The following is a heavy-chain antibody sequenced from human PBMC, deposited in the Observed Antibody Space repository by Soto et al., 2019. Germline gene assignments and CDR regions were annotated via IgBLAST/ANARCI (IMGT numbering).Heavy chain of an antibody. V-gene: IGHV4-39*01. CDR3: ARIRFGQAVRFRDY. J-gene: IGHJ4*02. D-gene: IGHD3-10*01. CDR2: IYYSGST. CDR1: GGSISSSSYY. Sequence: SETLSLTCTVSGGSISSSSYYWGWIRQPPGKGLEWIGSIYYSGSTYYNPSLKSRVTISVDTSKNQFSLKLSSVTAADTAVYYCARIRFGQAVRFRDYWGQGTLVTVSS.